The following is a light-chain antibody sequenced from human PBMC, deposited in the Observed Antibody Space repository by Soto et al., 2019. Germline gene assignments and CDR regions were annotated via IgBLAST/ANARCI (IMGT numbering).Light chain of an antibody. CDR2: AAS. CDR3: QKYNGALWT. CDR1: QGISNY. V-gene: IGKV1-27*01. Sequence: DIQLTQSPSSLSASVGDRVTITCRASQGISNYVAWYQQKPGKVPKLLIYAASALQWGVPSRFSGSGSGTDFTLTISSLQPEDVATYYCQKYNGALWTFGQGTKVDIK. J-gene: IGKJ1*01.